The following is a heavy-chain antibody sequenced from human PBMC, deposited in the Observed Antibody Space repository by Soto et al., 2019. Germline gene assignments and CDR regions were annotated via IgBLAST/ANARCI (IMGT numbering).Heavy chain of an antibody. Sequence: QVQLQQWGAGLLKPSETLSLTCAVYGGSFSGYYWSWIRQPPGKGLEWIGEINHSGSTNYNPSLKSRVTISVDTSKNQFSLKLSSVTAADTAVYYCARGPRRIAARPFYYYIDVWGKGTTVTVSS. J-gene: IGHJ6*03. V-gene: IGHV4-34*01. CDR3: ARGPRRIAARPFYYYIDV. CDR2: INHSGST. CDR1: GGSFSGYY. D-gene: IGHD6-6*01.